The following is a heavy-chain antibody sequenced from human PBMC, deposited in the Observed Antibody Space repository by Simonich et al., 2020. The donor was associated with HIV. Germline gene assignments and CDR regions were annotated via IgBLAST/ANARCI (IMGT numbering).Heavy chain of an antibody. D-gene: IGHD3-16*01. CDR1: GYSFTSYG. Sequence: QGQLVQSGAEVKKPGASVKVSCKASGYSFTSYGINWVRQAPGQGLEWMGTHSAYKGNTNYTQKLQGRVNMTTDTSTSTASMELRSLRADDTAVHYCERGNPFYDYWGQGTLVTVSP. CDR2: HSAYKGNT. CDR3: ERGNPFYDY. V-gene: IGHV1-18*01. J-gene: IGHJ4*02.